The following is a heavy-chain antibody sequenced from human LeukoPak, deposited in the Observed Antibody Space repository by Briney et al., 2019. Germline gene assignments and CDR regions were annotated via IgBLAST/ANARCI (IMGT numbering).Heavy chain of an antibody. CDR1: GFTVSNNY. CDR3: AKVHDPYYYDSSGYSLYYFDY. Sequence: PGGSLRLSCAASGFTVSNNYMSWVRQAPGKGLEWVSAISGSGGSTYYADSVKGRFTISRDNSKNTLYLQMNSLRAEDTAVYYCAKVHDPYYYDSSGYSLYYFDYWGQGTLVTVSS. CDR2: ISGSGGST. D-gene: IGHD3-22*01. J-gene: IGHJ4*02. V-gene: IGHV3-23*01.